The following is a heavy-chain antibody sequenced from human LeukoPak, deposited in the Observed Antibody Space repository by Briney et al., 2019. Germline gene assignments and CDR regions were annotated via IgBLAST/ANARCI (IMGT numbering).Heavy chain of an antibody. D-gene: IGHD5-24*01. CDR1: GGTFSSYA. J-gene: IGHJ4*02. V-gene: IGHV1-69*04. Sequence: SVKVSCKASGGTFSSYAISWVRQAPGQGLEWMGRIIPILGIANYAQKFQGRVTITADKSTSTAYMELSSLRSEDTAVYYCARPKRDGYNYDYWGQGTLVTVSS. CDR3: ARPKRDGYNYDY. CDR2: IIPILGIA.